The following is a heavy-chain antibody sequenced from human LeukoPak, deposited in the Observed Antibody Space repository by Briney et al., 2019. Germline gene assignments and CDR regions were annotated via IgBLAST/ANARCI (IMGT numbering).Heavy chain of an antibody. J-gene: IGHJ4*02. Sequence: GGSLRLSCAASGFTFSSYGMHWVRQAPGKGLEWVSVIYSGGATHYADSVQGRFTISRDNSKNTLYLQMNSLRVEDTAIYYCARGGETATGPFDYWGQGTLVTVSS. V-gene: IGHV3-NL1*01. CDR2: IYSGGAT. CDR3: ARGGETATGPFDY. CDR1: GFTFSSYG. D-gene: IGHD5-24*01.